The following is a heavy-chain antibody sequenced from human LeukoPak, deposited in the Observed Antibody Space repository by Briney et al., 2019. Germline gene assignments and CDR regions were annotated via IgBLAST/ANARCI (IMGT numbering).Heavy chain of an antibody. V-gene: IGHV4-59*01. CDR1: GGSISSYY. J-gene: IGHJ5*02. D-gene: IGHD3-10*01. Sequence: SETLSLTCTVSGGSISSYYWSWIRQPPGKGLEWIGYIYYSGSTNYNPSLKSRVTISVDTSKNQFSLKLSSVTAADTAVYYCARASGSGSYYNHWFDPWGQGTLVTVSS. CDR2: IYYSGST. CDR3: ARASGSGSYYNHWFDP.